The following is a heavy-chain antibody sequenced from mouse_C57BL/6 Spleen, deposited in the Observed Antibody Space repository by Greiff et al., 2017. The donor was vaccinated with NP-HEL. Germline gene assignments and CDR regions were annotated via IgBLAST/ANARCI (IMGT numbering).Heavy chain of an antibody. CDR2: IYPSDSET. D-gene: IGHD4-1*02. CDR1: GYTFTSYW. CDR3: ARSATGTYGMGY. V-gene: IGHV1-61*01. J-gene: IGHJ2*01. Sequence: VQLQQPGAELVRPGSSVKLSCKASGYTFTSYWMDWVKQRPGQGLEWIGNIYPSDSETHYNQKFKDKATLTVDKSSSTAYMQLSSLTSEDSAVYYCARSATGTYGMGYWGQGTTLTVSS.